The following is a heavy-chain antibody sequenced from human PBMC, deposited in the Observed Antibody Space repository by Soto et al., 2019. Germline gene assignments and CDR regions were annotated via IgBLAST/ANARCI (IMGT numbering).Heavy chain of an antibody. CDR1: VFTFGNFV. Sequence: GGSVILSCAASVFTFGNFVMRWVRQTPGKGLEWVSTITESGGDTYYTDSVKGRFTISRDNSKNTLYLQMTSLRAEDTALYYCTRASSDRNHMEVWGPGTTVTVSS. J-gene: IGHJ6*02. CDR3: TRASSDRNHMEV. V-gene: IGHV3-23*01. CDR2: ITESGGDT.